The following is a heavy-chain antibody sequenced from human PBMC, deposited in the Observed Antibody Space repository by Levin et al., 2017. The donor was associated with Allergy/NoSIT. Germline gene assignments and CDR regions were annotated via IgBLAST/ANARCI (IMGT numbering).Heavy chain of an antibody. J-gene: IGHJ4*02. CDR1: GGSISSSSYY. Sequence: SETLSLTCTVSGGSISSSSYYWGWIRQPPGKGLEWIGSVYYSGSTYYNPSLKSRVTISVDTSKNQFSLKLSSVTAADTAVYYCARSSYYLDYFDYWGQGTLVTVSS. CDR2: VYYSGST. V-gene: IGHV4-39*01. D-gene: IGHD3-22*01. CDR3: ARSSYYLDYFDY.